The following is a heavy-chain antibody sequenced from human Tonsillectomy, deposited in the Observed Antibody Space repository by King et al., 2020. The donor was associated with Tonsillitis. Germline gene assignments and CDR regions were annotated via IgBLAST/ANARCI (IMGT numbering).Heavy chain of an antibody. D-gene: IGHD3-10*01. V-gene: IGHV4-39*07. Sequence: QLQESGPGLVKPSETLSLTCTVSGGSISSSSYYWGWIRQPPGKGLEWIGSIYYSGSTYYNPSLKSRVTISVDTSKNQFSLKLSSVTAADTAVYYCARHIDHREGMVRGVIITYIDYWGQGTLVTVSS. CDR2: IYYSGST. J-gene: IGHJ4*02. CDR1: GGSISSSSYY. CDR3: ARHIDHREGMVRGVIITYIDY.